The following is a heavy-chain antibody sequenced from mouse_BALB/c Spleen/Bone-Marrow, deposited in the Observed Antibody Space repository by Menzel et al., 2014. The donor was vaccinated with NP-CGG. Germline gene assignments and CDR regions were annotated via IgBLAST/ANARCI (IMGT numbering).Heavy chain of an antibody. Sequence: QVQLQQSGPELVRPGVSVKISCKGSGYTFTDYAMHWVKRSHAKSLEWIGLISTFSGNTNYNQKFKGKATMTVDKSSSTAYMELARLTSEDSAIYYCARGDYRCEETMDYWGQGTSVTVSS. CDR3: ARGDYRCEETMDY. D-gene: IGHD2-14*01. J-gene: IGHJ4*01. CDR1: GYTFTDYA. V-gene: IGHV1S137*01. CDR2: ISTFSGNT.